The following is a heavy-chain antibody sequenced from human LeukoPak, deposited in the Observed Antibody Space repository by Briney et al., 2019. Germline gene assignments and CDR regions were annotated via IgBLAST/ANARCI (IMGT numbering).Heavy chain of an antibody. CDR2: IWYGGSNK. V-gene: IGHV3-30*18. CDR3: AKHGSSSLSYYYYYMDV. Sequence: GRSLRLSCAASGFTFSSYGMHWVRLAPGKGLEWVAVIWYGGSNKYYADSVKGRFTISRDNSKNTLYLQMNSLRAEDTAVYYCAKHGSSSLSYYYYYMDVWGKGTTVTVSS. CDR1: GFTFSSYG. D-gene: IGHD6-13*01. J-gene: IGHJ6*03.